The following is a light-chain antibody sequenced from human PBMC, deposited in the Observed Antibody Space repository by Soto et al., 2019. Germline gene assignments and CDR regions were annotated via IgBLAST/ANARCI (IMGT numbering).Light chain of an antibody. J-gene: IGLJ2*01. CDR1: SSNIGSNT. CDR3: AAWDDSLNGPV. CDR2: SYN. V-gene: IGLV1-44*01. Sequence: QSVLTQPPSASGTPGQRVTISCSGGSSNIGSNTVNWYQQLPGTAPKLLIYSYNQRPSGVPDRFSVSKSGTSASLAIGGLQSEDEADYYCAAWDDSLNGPVFGGGTKLTVL.